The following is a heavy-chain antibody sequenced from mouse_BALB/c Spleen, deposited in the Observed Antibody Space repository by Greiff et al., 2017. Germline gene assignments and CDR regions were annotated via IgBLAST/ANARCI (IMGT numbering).Heavy chain of an antibody. CDR3: TKIYSYGCNCVEYAMDY. D-gene: IGHD1-1*01. CDR1: GFSLTSYG. J-gene: IGHJ4*01. CDR2: IWRGGST. V-gene: IGHV2-5-1*01. Sequence: VQLQQSGPSLVQPSQSLSITCTVSGFSLTSYGVHWVRQSPGKGLEWLGVIWRGGSTDYNAAFMSRLSITKDNSKSQVFFKMNSLQADDTAIYCCTKIYSYGCNCVEYAMDYWGQGTSVTVSS.